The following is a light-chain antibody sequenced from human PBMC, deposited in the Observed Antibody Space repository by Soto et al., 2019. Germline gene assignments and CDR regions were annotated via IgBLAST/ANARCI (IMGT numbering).Light chain of an antibody. V-gene: IGKV3-11*01. J-gene: IGKJ2*01. Sequence: EIVLTQSPATLSLSPGERATLSCRASQSVSRDLAWYQQKPGQAPRLLIYDASNRATGIPARFSASGSGTDFTLTIGSLEPEDFSVYSCQQRSNWPYTFGQGTKLEIK. CDR2: DAS. CDR1: QSVSRD. CDR3: QQRSNWPYT.